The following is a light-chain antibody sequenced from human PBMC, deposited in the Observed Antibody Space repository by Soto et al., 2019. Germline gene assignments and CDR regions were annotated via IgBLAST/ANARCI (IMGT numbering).Light chain of an antibody. CDR1: QSISPW. CDR3: QQYNSFSSWT. V-gene: IGKV1-5*03. Sequence: DIQMTQSPSTLSASVGDRVTITCRASQSISPWLAWYQQKPGKAPKLLIYKASSLESGVPSRFSGSRSGTQFTLTISSLQPDDFATYYCQQYNSFSSWTFVQGTKVEIK. J-gene: IGKJ1*01. CDR2: KAS.